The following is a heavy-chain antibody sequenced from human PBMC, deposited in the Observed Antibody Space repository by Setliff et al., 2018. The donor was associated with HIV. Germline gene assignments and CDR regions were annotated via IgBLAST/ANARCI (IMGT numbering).Heavy chain of an antibody. J-gene: IGHJ4*02. Sequence: SETLSLTCTVSGYSISSGYYWGWIRQPPGKGLEWIGSIYHSGSTYYNPSLKSRVTISVDTSKNQFSLKLSSVTAADTAVHYCARSPPGIAVAGLLDYWGQGTLVTVSS. V-gene: IGHV4-38-2*02. CDR1: GYSISSGYY. CDR3: ARSPPGIAVAGLLDY. D-gene: IGHD6-19*01. CDR2: IYHSGST.